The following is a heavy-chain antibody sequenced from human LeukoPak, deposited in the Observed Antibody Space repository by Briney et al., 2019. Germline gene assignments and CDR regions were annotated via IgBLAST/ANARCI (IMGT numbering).Heavy chain of an antibody. CDR3: ARDLVPAAKPSPNDVLLWFGGTSYYYYGMDV. D-gene: IGHD3-10*01. CDR2: IIPIFGTA. V-gene: IGHV1-69*13. J-gene: IGHJ6*02. Sequence: SVKVSCKAFGGTFSSYAISWVRQAPGQGLEWMGGIIPIFGTANYAQKFQGRVTITADESTSTAYMELSSLRSEDTAVYYCARDLVPAAKPSPNDVLLWFGGTSYYYYGMDVWGQGTTVTVSS. CDR1: GGTFSSYA.